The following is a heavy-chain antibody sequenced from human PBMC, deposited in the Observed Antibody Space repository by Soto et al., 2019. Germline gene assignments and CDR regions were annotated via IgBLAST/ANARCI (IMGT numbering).Heavy chain of an antibody. CDR1: GFAFSNYW. J-gene: IGHJ4*02. V-gene: IGHV3-7*01. CDR3: ARGGTSMIVVGAFDD. Sequence: EVQLVESGGGLVQPGGSLRLYCAASGFAFSNYWMSWVRQAPGKGLEWVDTIKQDGSEKYYVDSVKGRFTISRDKAKNSLYLQMNSLRAEDTAVYHCARGGTSMIVVGAFDDWGQGALVTVSS. CDR2: IKQDGSEK. D-gene: IGHD3-22*01.